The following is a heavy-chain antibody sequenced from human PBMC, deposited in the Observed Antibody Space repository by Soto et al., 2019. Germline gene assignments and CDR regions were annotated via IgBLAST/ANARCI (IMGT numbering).Heavy chain of an antibody. D-gene: IGHD3-10*01. V-gene: IGHV4-59*01. CDR1: GASISNDY. Sequence: QVQLQESGPGLVKPSETLSLTCTVSGASISNDYWSWIRQSAGKGLECIGYISYSGTINYNPSFRSRVSMSLDTSKNHFSLRLTSVAAADTAYYYCARVFGGRKLFDYWGLGTLVTVSS. CDR3: ARVFGGRKLFDY. J-gene: IGHJ4*02. CDR2: ISYSGTI.